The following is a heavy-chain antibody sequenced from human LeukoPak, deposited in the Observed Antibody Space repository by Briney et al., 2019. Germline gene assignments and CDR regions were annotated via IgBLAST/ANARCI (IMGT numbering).Heavy chain of an antibody. CDR1: GFTFSNYG. CDR2: ISYDGGSK. Sequence: PGGSLRLSCAASGFTFSNYGIHWVRQAPGKGLECVAFISYDGGSKYYADSVRGRFTISRDNSKSTLYLQMNSLRVEDTAVYYCAKDSSITNPYFGMDVWGQGTTVIV. CDR3: AKDSSITNPYFGMDV. D-gene: IGHD2-2*01. J-gene: IGHJ6*02. V-gene: IGHV3-30-3*01.